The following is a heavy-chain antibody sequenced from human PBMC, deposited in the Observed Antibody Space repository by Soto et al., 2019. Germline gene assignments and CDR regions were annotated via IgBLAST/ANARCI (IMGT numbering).Heavy chain of an antibody. D-gene: IGHD3-22*01. J-gene: IGHJ4*02. Sequence: HPGGSLRLSCAASGFTFSSYSMNWVRQAPGKGLEWVSYISSSSSTIYYADSVKGRFTISRDNAKNSLYLQMNSLRAEDTAVYYCGSSASPDAYWGQGTLVTVSS. CDR1: GFTFSSYS. CDR2: ISSSSSTI. CDR3: GSSASPDAY. V-gene: IGHV3-48*01.